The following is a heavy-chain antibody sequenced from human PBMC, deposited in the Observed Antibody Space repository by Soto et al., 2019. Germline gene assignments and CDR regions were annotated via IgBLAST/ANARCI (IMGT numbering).Heavy chain of an antibody. V-gene: IGHV3-30-3*01. CDR2: ISYDGSNK. J-gene: IGHJ4*02. Sequence: GGSLRLSCAASGFTFSSYAMHWVRQAPGKGLEWVAVISYDGSNKYYADSVKGRFTISRDNSKNTLYLQMNSLRAEDTAVYYCAREVIAARPEYYFDYWGQGTLVTVSS. D-gene: IGHD6-6*01. CDR3: AREVIAARPEYYFDY. CDR1: GFTFSSYA.